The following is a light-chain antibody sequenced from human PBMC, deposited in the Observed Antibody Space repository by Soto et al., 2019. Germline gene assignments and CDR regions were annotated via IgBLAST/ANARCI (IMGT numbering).Light chain of an antibody. CDR3: AAWDDSPYV. Sequence: QSVLTQPPSASGTPGQRGTISCSGSSSNIGSNTVNWYQQLPGTAPKLLIYSNNQRPSGVPDRFSGSKSGTSASLAISGLQSEDEADYYCAAWDDSPYVFGAGTKVTVL. J-gene: IGLJ1*01. V-gene: IGLV1-44*01. CDR2: SNN. CDR1: SSNIGSNT.